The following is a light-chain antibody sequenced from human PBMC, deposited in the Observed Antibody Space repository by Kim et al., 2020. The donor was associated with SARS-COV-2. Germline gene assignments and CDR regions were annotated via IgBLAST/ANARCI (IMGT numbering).Light chain of an antibody. Sequence: QSALTQPASLSGSPGQSITISCTGTSSDVGSYNLVSWYQHHPGKDPKLMIYEVSKRPSGGSNRFSGSKSGNTASLTISGLQAEDESDYYCCSYAGSSTVMFGGGTQLTVL. CDR1: SSDVGSYNL. J-gene: IGLJ3*02. CDR3: CSYAGSSTVM. V-gene: IGLV2-23*02. CDR2: EVS.